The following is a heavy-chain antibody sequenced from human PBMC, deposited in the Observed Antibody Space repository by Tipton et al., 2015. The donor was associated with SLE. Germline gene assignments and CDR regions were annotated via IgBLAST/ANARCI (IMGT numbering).Heavy chain of an antibody. CDR1: GFTFSSYA. D-gene: IGHD6-13*01. Sequence: SLRLSCAASGFTFSSYAMHWVRQAPGKGLEWVAVISHDGSNKYYADSVKGRFTISRDNAKNSLYLQMSSLRAEDTAVYYCARPSRYSSSWYRDAFDIWGQGTMVTVSS. CDR2: ISHDGSNK. J-gene: IGHJ3*02. CDR3: ARPSRYSSSWYRDAFDI. V-gene: IGHV3-30-3*01.